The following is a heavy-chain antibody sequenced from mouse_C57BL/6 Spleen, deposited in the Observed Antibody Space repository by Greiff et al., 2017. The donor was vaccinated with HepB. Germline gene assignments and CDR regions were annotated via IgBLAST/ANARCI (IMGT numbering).Heavy chain of an antibody. J-gene: IGHJ2*01. Sequence: QVQLQQSGAELVMPGASVKLSCKASGYTFTSYWMHWVKQRPGQGLEWIGEIDPSDSYTNYNQKFKGKSTLTVDKSSSTAYMQLSSLTSEDSAVYYCARGYYQDYWGQGTTLTVSS. CDR1: GYTFTSYW. V-gene: IGHV1-69*01. CDR2: IDPSDSYT. D-gene: IGHD1-1*01. CDR3: ARGYYQDY.